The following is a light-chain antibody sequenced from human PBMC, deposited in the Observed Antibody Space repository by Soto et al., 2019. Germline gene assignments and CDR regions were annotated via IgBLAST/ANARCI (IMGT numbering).Light chain of an antibody. CDR2: EGS. V-gene: IGLV2-23*01. J-gene: IGLJ2*01. Sequence: QPALTQPASVSGSPGQSITISCTGTSSDVGSYNLVSWYQQHPGKAPKLMIYEGSKRPSGVSNRFSGSKSGNTASLTISGLQAEDEADYYCCSYAGSSTLFGGGTQLTVL. CDR3: CSYAGSSTL. CDR1: SSDVGSYNL.